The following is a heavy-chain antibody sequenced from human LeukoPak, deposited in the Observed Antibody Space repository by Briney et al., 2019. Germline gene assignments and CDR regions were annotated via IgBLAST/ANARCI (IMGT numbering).Heavy chain of an antibody. D-gene: IGHD6-13*01. CDR3: ARSLIAAAGTYYYYYMDV. J-gene: IGHJ6*03. V-gene: IGHV4-59*12. Sequence: SETLSLTCTVPGGSISSYYWSWIRQPPGKGLEWIGYIFYSGSTNYNPSLKSRVTISVDTSKNQFSLQLNSVTPEDTAVYYCARSLIAAAGTYYYYYMDVWGKGTTVTVSS. CDR1: GGSISSYY. CDR2: IFYSGST.